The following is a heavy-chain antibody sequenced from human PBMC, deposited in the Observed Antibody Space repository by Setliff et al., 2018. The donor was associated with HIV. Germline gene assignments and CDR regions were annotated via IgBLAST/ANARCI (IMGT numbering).Heavy chain of an antibody. J-gene: IGHJ4*02. CDR2: ISAYNGDT. CDR3: ARGVEGRYCSSTSCAYFDY. D-gene: IGHD2-2*01. CDR1: GYTFTSYG. Sequence: GASVKVSCKASGYTFTSYGISWVRQAPGQGLEWMGWISAYNGDTQSTQRFQGRVTMTTDTSTSTAYMELRSLRSDDTAVYYCARGVEGRYCSSTSCAYFDYWGQGTLVTVSS. V-gene: IGHV1-18*01.